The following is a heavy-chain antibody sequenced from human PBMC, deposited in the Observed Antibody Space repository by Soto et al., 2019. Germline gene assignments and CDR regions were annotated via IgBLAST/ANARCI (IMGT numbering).Heavy chain of an antibody. D-gene: IGHD3-10*01. CDR1: GYSFTSYW. J-gene: IGHJ3*02. V-gene: IGHV5-51*01. CDR2: IYPGDSDT. Sequence: GESLKISCKGSGYSFTSYWIGWVRQMPGKGLEWMGIIYPGDSDTRYSPSFQGQVTISADKSISTAYLQWSSLKASDTAMYYCARHFDQGIAEDAFDIWGQGTMVTVSS. CDR3: ARHFDQGIAEDAFDI.